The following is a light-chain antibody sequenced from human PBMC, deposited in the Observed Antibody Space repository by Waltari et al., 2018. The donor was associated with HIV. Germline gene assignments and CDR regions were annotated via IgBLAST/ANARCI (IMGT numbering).Light chain of an antibody. V-gene: IGLV2-23*01. Sequence: QSALTQPASVSGSPGQSITISSPGSSSNIGTYNLVSWFQHHPGKGPKLIIYEAIKRPSGVSDRFSASKSGYASFLTISGLQAEDEADYYCCSYADVITPYVIFGGGTKLTVL. CDR2: EAI. J-gene: IGLJ2*01. CDR3: CSYADVITPYVI. CDR1: SSNIGTYNL.